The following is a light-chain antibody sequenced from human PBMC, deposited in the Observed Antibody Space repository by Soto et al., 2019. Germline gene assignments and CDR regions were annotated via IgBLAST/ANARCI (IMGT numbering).Light chain of an antibody. CDR3: SSYTGGSPPYV. V-gene: IGLV2-14*03. J-gene: IGLJ1*01. CDR1: SSDVGGYNY. CDR2: DVS. Sequence: QSVLTQPASVSGSPGQSITISCTGTSSDVGGYNYVSWYQQHPGKAPKFMIYDVSNRPSGVSNRFSGSKSGNTASLTISGLQAEDEADYYCSSYTGGSPPYVFGPGTKVTVL.